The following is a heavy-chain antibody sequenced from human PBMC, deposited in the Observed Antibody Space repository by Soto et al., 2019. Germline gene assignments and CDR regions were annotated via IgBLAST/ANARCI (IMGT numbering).Heavy chain of an antibody. Sequence: VQLQQWGAGLLKPSETLSLTCAVDSGSFSPYYCSWTRQPPRKGLEWIGEMPPSGDTHSRHSLSNLVTISLDTSKNQFSLKLTSLPAADAAVYLCSSGIYAHKGGRTWGQGSLVSVSS. J-gene: IGHJ5*02. CDR1: SGSFSPYY. D-gene: IGHD2-2*01. CDR3: SSGIYAHKGGRT. V-gene: IGHV4-34*02. CDR2: MPPSGDT.